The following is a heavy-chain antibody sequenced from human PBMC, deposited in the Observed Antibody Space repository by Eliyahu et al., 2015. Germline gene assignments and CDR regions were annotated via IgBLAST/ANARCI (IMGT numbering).Heavy chain of an antibody. CDR1: G. V-gene: IGHV1-18*01. CDR3: ARDPGDYHYMDV. J-gene: IGHJ6*03. Sequence: GMSWXRQVPGRGLEWMGXISGYSGKTXYAQEFQGRVTLTTDTSTSTVYLEVRSLKADDTAVYYCARDPGDYHYMDVWGKGTTVTVSS. CDR2: ISGYSGKT. D-gene: IGHD4/OR15-4a*01.